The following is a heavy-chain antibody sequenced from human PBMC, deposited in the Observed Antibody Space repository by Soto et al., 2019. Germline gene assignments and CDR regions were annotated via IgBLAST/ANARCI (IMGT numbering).Heavy chain of an antibody. D-gene: IGHD2-15*01. Sequence: QVRLVQSGAEVKKPGSSVKVSCKASGGAFSDYVFSWVRQAPGQGLEWLGGIMPIFRAPDYAQKFQGRVTITADEFTRTAYMEMNSLRSEDTAVYYCASWLKGPDIGNYYYGMDVWGQGTTVTVS. CDR3: ASWLKGPDIGNYYYGMDV. CDR1: GGAFSDYV. J-gene: IGHJ6*02. V-gene: IGHV1-69*12. CDR2: IMPIFRAP.